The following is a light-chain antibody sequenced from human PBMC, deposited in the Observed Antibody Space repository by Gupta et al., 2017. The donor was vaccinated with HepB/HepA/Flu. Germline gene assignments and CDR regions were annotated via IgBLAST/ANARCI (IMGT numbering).Light chain of an antibody. Sequence: EIVMTQSPVTLSVSPGERATLSCRASQNVSSNIAWYQQKPGQTPRVLIYGASTRATGIPARFGGSGSGTEFTLTISSLQSEDFAVYYCQQYDNWPPITFGQGTRLEIK. CDR2: GAS. J-gene: IGKJ5*01. CDR1: QNVSSN. CDR3: QQYDNWPPIT. V-gene: IGKV3-15*01.